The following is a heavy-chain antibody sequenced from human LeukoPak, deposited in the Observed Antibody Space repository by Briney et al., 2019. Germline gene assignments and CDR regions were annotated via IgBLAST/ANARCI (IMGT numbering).Heavy chain of an antibody. J-gene: IGHJ4*02. D-gene: IGHD2-8*01. CDR2: VYYSGST. Sequence: SETLSLTCTVSGGSISSGGYYWSWIRQHPGKGLEWIGYVYYSGSTYYNPSLKSRVTISVDTSKNQFSLKLSSVTAADTAVYYCARDLGYCTNGVCHTRFDYWGQGTLVTVSS. CDR3: ARDLGYCTNGVCHTRFDY. V-gene: IGHV4-31*03. CDR1: GGSISSGGYY.